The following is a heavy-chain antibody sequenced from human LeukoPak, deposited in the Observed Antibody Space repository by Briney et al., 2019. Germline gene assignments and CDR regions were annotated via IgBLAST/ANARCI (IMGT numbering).Heavy chain of an antibody. CDR1: GFTFSDSD. D-gene: IGHD6-19*01. J-gene: IGHJ4*02. CDR3: TTYRSGHY. V-gene: IGHV3-73*01. Sequence: GVPQRLSCTASGFTFSDSDIHWVRQASGKGLEWVGRITTKRSNYATAYTASVKGRFTISRHDSENTAYLQMNSLKTEDTALYYCTTYRSGHYWGQGTLVTVSS. CDR2: ITTKRSNYAT.